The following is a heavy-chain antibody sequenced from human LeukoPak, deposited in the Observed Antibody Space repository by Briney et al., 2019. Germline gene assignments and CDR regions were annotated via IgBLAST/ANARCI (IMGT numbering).Heavy chain of an antibody. V-gene: IGHV3-23*01. CDR2: ISGSGGST. CDR1: GFTFSSYA. Sequence: GGSLRLSCAASGFTFSSYAMSWVRQAPGKGLEWVSAISGSGGSTDYADSVKGRFTISRDNSKNTLYLQMNSLRAEDTAVYYCASDMTSHDAFDIWGQGTMVTVSS. CDR3: ASDMTSHDAFDI. J-gene: IGHJ3*02. D-gene: IGHD2-21*02.